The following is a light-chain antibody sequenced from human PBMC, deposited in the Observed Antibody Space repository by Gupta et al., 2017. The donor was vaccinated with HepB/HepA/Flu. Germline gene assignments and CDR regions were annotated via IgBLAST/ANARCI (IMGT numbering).Light chain of an antibody. CDR3: AAGDNSLSAYV. CDR1: SPNVGRAN. Sequence: QPVLTQPPPASATPGQRVAISSSASSPNVGRANVYWYRQLSGPAPKRLIYNDDRRPSGVPDRFSGSKSGTSASLAISGLRAEDEADYYCAAGDNSLSAYVFGTGTGVTVL. J-gene: IGLJ1*01. V-gene: IGLV1-47*02. CDR2: NDD.